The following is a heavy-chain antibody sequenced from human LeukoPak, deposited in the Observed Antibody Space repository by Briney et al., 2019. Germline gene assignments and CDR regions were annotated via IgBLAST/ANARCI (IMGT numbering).Heavy chain of an antibody. CDR2: ISYDGSNK. CDR1: GFIFSTYA. J-gene: IGHJ5*02. D-gene: IGHD3-9*01. CDR3: ARDLHFDWLLRTTSNWFDP. V-gene: IGHV3-30-3*01. Sequence: GGSLRLSCAASGFIFSTYAMHWVRQAPGKGLEWVAVISYDGSNKYYADSVKGRFTISRDNSKNTLYLQMNSLRGEDTAVYYCARDLHFDWLLRTTSNWFDPWGQGTLVTVSS.